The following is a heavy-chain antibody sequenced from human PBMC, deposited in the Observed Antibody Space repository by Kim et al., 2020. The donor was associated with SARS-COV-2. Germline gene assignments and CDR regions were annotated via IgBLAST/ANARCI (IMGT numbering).Heavy chain of an antibody. CDR3: TRTYGGYQNWFEP. Sequence: GGSLRLSCTASGFTFGDYAMSWFRQAPGKGLEWVGLIRSKAYGGTTEYAVSVKGRFTITRADSKSIAYLQMNSLKTEDIAVYYCTRTYGGYQNWFEPWGKRTLVTVSS. D-gene: IGHD4-17*01. CDR1: GFTFGDYA. J-gene: IGHJ5*02. CDR2: IRSKAYGGTT. V-gene: IGHV3-49*03.